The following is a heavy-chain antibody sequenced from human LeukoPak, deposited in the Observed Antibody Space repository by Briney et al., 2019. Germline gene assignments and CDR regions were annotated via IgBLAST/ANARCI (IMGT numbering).Heavy chain of an antibody. CDR3: ASLQYYYFYMDV. CDR2: ISYDGNT. J-gene: IGHJ6*03. CDR1: SGSITSGGYY. Sequence: SETLSLTCTVSSGSITSGGYYWSWIRQHPGKGLEWIGYISYDGNTHYNPSLKSRLTISIDTSENQFSLELNSVTAADTAVYFCASLQYYYFYMDVWDKGTTVTVSS. V-gene: IGHV4-31*03. D-gene: IGHD5-24*01.